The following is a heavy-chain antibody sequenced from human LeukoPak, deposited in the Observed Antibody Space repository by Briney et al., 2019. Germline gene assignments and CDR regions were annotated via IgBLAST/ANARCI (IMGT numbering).Heavy chain of an antibody. CDR3: ARGREVINPYYFDY. CDR2: INPSGGST. V-gene: IGHV1-46*03. Sequence: GASVKVSCKASSYTFTSYGISWVRQAPGQGLEWLGIINPSGGSTSYAQKFQGRVTMTRDTSTSTVYMELSSLRSDDTAVYYCARGREVINPYYFDYWGQGTLVTVSS. J-gene: IGHJ4*02. D-gene: IGHD2-21*01. CDR1: SYTFTSYG.